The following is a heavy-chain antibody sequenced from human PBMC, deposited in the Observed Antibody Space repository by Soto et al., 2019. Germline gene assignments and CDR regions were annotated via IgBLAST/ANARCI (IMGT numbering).Heavy chain of an antibody. Sequence: QLGGSLRLSCAASGFTFSSYGMHWVRQAPGKGLEWVAVISYDGSNKYYADSVKGRFTISRDNSKNTLYLQMNSLRAEDTAVYYCAKGATYSSSSILGYYGMDVWGQGTTVTVSS. V-gene: IGHV3-30*18. CDR1: GFTFSSYG. D-gene: IGHD6-13*01. CDR2: ISYDGSNK. J-gene: IGHJ6*02. CDR3: AKGATYSSSSILGYYGMDV.